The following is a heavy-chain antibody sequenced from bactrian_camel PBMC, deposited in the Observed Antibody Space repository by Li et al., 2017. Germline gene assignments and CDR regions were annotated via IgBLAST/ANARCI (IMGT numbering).Heavy chain of an antibody. V-gene: IGHV3S60*01. CDR3: AAEESAHSCNADYGGY. CDR1: GLPLDDDP. D-gene: IGHD2*01. CDR2: NFERGGKI. J-gene: IGHJ6*01. Sequence: VQLVESGGGSVQAGGSLTVSCTVSGLPLDDDPVAWYRQAPGHECELVSNFERGGKIWYIDSVKGRFTLSQDIAKSTVYLHMTELKPEDTAVYYCAAEESAHSCNADYGGYWGQGTQVTVS.